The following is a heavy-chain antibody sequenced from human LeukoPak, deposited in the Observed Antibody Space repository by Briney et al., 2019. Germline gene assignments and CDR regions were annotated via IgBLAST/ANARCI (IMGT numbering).Heavy chain of an antibody. V-gene: IGHV3-11*06. CDR2: ISSSSSYT. D-gene: IGHD6-19*01. J-gene: IGHJ4*02. CDR1: GFTFSDYY. CDR3: ARDLEAVAGYFDY. Sequence: GGSLRLSCAASGFTFSDYYMGWIRQAPGKGLEWVSYISSSSSYTNYADSVKGRFTISRDNGKNSLYLQMNSLRAEDTAVYYCARDLEAVAGYFDYWGQGTLVTVSS.